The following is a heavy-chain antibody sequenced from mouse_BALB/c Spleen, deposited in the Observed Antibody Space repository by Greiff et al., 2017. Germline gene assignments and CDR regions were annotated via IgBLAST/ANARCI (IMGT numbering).Heavy chain of an antibody. V-gene: IGHV1-20*02. CDR3: AREDYEGYSFAY. Sequence: VQLQQSGPELVKPGASVKISCKASGYSFTGYFMNWVMQSHGKSLEWIGRINPYNGDTFYNQKFTGKATLTVDKSSSTAHMELRSLASEDSAVYYCAREDYEGYSFAYWGEGTLGTVSA. CDR1: GYSFTGYF. CDR2: INPYNGDT. J-gene: IGHJ3*01. D-gene: IGHD2-3*01.